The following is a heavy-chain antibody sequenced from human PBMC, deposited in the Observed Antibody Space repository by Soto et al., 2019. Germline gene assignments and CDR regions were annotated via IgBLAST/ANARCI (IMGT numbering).Heavy chain of an antibody. CDR1: GASISSSHW. CDR3: ASDLDIEYSYGSRGSFDI. J-gene: IGHJ3*02. D-gene: IGHD3-10*01. V-gene: IGHV4-4*02. CDR2: VYHSGST. Sequence: QVQLRESGPGLVKPSGTLSLTCAVSGASISSSHWWSWVRQSPGKGLEWIGEVYHSGSTNYNPSFKSRVTVSVDKSKNQFSLTLKSVTAADTALCYCASDLDIEYSYGSRGSFDIWGQGTVVTVSS.